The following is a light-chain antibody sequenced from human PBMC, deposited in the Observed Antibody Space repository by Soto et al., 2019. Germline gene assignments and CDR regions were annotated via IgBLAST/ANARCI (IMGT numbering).Light chain of an antibody. CDR2: AAS. CDR3: QQSYSTIT. V-gene: IGKV1-39*01. J-gene: IGKJ5*01. Sequence: DIQMTQSPSSLSASVGDRVTITCRASQSISSYLNWYQQKPGKAPKILIYAASSLQSGAPSRFSGSGSGTDFTLTISSLQPEEFATYYCQQSYSTITVGKGTRLEIK. CDR1: QSISSY.